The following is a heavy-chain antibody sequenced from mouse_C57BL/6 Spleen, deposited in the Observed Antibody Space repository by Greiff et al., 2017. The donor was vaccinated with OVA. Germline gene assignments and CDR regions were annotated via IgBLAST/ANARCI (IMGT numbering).Heavy chain of an antibody. V-gene: IGHV5-12*01. CDR2: ISNGGGST. Sequence: EVQRVESGGGLVQPGGSLKLSCAASGFTFSDYYMYWVRQTPEKRLEWVAYISNGGGSTYYPDTVKGRFTISRDNAKNTLYLQMSRLKSEDTAMYCCRGDYDAMDYWGQGTLVTVSA. CDR3: RGDYDAMDY. J-gene: IGHJ4*01. CDR1: GFTFSDYY.